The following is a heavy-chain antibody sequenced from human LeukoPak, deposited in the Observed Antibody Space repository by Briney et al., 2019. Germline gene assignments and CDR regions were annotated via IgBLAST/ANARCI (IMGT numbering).Heavy chain of an antibody. CDR1: GLTFSSYW. V-gene: IGHV3-74*01. Sequence: GGSLRLSCAASGLTFSSYWMHWVRQAPGKGLVWVSRINSDGSSTSYADSVKGRFTISRDNAKNTLYLQMNSLRAEDTAVYYCARRVAYFDWSKHDYWGQGTLVTVSS. J-gene: IGHJ4*02. CDR2: INSDGSST. D-gene: IGHD3-9*01. CDR3: ARRVAYFDWSKHDY.